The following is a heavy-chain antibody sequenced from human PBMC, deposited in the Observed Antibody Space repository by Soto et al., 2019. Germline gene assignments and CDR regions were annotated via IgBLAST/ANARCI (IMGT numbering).Heavy chain of an antibody. CDR2: ISSSSSYI. J-gene: IGHJ4*02. CDR3: ARDGRGATTVTTSVSGY. Sequence: EVQLVESGGGLVKPGGSLRLSCAASGFTFSSYSMNWVRQAPGKGLEWVSSISSSSSYIYYADSVKGRFTISRDNAKNSLYLQMNSLRAEDTAVYYCARDGRGATTVTTSVSGYWGQGTLVTVSS. V-gene: IGHV3-21*01. CDR1: GFTFSSYS. D-gene: IGHD4-17*01.